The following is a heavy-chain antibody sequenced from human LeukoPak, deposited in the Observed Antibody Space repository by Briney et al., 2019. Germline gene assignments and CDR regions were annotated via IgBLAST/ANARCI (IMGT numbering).Heavy chain of an antibody. D-gene: IGHD3-16*01. V-gene: IGHV5-51*01. J-gene: IGHJ5*02. CDR1: GYSFTNYW. CDR3: AIFDFLFGEIDNWFDP. Sequence: GESLKISCEASGYSFTNYWIGWVRQMPGKGLEWMGIIYPGDSDTRYSPSFQGQVTISADKSISTAYLQWSSLKASDSAMYYCAIFDFLFGEIDNWFDPWGQGTQVTVSS. CDR2: IYPGDSDT.